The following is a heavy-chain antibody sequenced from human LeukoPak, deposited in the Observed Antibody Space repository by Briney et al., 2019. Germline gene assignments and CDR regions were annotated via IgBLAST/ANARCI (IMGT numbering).Heavy chain of an antibody. J-gene: IGHJ4*02. CDR2: INSDGSST. V-gene: IGHV3-74*01. Sequence: GGSLRLSCAASGFTFSSYWMHLVRQAPGKGLVWVSRINSDGSSTSYADSVKGRFTISRDNAKNTLYLQMNSLRAEDTAVYYCVKTRGIAVAGPDRWGQGTLVTVSS. D-gene: IGHD6-19*01. CDR3: VKTRGIAVAGPDR. CDR1: GFTFSSYW.